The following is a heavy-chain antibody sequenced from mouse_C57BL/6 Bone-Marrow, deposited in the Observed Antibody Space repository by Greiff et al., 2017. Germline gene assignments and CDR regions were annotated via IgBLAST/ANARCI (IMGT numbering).Heavy chain of an antibody. V-gene: IGHV14-4*01. Sequence: EVQLHQSGAELVRPGASVKLSCTASGFNIKDDYMHWVKQRPEQGLEWIGWIDPENGDTEYASKFQGKATITADTSSNTAYLQLSSLTSEDTAVYYCTTEGAAQALYYFDYWGQGTTLTVSS. D-gene: IGHD3-2*02. CDR2: IDPENGDT. CDR3: TTEGAAQALYYFDY. CDR1: GFNIKDDY. J-gene: IGHJ2*01.